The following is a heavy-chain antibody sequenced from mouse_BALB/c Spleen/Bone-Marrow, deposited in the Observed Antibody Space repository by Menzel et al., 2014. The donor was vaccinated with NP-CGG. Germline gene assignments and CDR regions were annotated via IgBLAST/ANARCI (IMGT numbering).Heavy chain of an antibody. V-gene: IGHV7-3*02. Sequence: EVQLQQSGGGLVQPGGSLRLSCATSGFTFTDYFMTWVRRPPGKALEWLGFIRNKANGYTTEYSASVKGRFTISRNNSQSILYLQMNTLRAEDSATYYCARGYYDDYWGQGTTLTVSS. CDR2: IRNKANGYTT. D-gene: IGHD2-4*01. J-gene: IGHJ2*01. CDR3: ARGYYDDY. CDR1: GFTFTDYF.